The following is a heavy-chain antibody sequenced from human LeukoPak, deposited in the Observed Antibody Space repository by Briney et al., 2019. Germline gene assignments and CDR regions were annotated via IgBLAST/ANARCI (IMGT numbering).Heavy chain of an antibody. CDR2: IKEDGSEK. V-gene: IGHV3-7*05. CDR1: GFTFSSYW. Sequence: PGGSLRLSCAASGFTFSSYWMTWVRQAPGKGLEWVANIKEDGSEKHYVDSVKGRFTISRDNARKSLYLQMNSLRAEDTAVYYCARQDSGTYLNPLDIWGQGTVVTVSS. J-gene: IGHJ3*02. CDR3: ARQDSGTYLNPLDI. D-gene: IGHD1-26*01.